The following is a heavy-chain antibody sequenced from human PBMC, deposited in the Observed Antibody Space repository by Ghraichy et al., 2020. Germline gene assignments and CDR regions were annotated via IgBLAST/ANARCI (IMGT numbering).Heavy chain of an antibody. V-gene: IGHV3-21*01. J-gene: IGHJ5*02. CDR3: ARGGRDGDYAWFDP. Sequence: GGSLRLSCAASGFTFSSYSMNWVRQAPGKGLEWVSSISSSSSYIYYSDPVKGRFTTSRDNAKNSLYLQMNSLRAEDTAVYYCARGGRDGDYAWFDPWGQGTLVTVSS. CDR2: ISSSSSYI. CDR1: GFTFSSYS. D-gene: IGHD4-17*01.